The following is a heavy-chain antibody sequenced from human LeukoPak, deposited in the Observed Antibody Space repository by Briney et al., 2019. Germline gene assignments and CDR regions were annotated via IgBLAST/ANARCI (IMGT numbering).Heavy chain of an antibody. Sequence: GGSLRLSCAASGFTFSSYAMSWVRQAPGKGLEWVSAISGSGDSTYYADSVKGRFTISRDNSKNTLYLQMNSLRAEDTAVYYCAKETDSSWYAISWFDPWGQGTLVTVSS. CDR3: AKETDSSWYAISWFDP. D-gene: IGHD6-13*01. V-gene: IGHV3-23*01. J-gene: IGHJ5*02. CDR1: GFTFSSYA. CDR2: ISGSGDST.